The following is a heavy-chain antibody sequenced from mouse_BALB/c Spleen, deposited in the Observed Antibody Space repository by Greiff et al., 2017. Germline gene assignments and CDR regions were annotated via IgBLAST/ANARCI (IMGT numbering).Heavy chain of an antibody. D-gene: IGHD2-3*01. J-gene: IGHJ4*01. V-gene: IGHV3-2*02. CDR2: ISYSGST. CDR1: GYSITSDYA. Sequence: VQLKQSGPGLVKPSQSLSLTCTVTGYSITSDYAWNWIRQFPGNKLEWMGYISYSGSTSYNPSLKSRISITRDTSKNQFFLQLNSVTTEDTATYYCARSIVDGYPYYYAMDYWGQGTSVTVSS. CDR3: ARSIVDGYPYYYAMDY.